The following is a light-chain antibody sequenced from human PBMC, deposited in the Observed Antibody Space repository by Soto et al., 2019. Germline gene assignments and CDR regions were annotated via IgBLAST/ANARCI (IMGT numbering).Light chain of an antibody. J-gene: IGLJ2*01. CDR1: NIGSKS. CDR2: YDS. CDR3: QVWDSSSDHHVV. Sequence: SYELTQPPSVSVAPGKTARITCGGNNIGSKSVHWYQQKPGQAPVLVIYYDSDRPSGIPERFSGSNSGNTATVTISRVEAGDEADYYCQVWDSSSDHHVVFGGGTKLTV. V-gene: IGLV3-21*04.